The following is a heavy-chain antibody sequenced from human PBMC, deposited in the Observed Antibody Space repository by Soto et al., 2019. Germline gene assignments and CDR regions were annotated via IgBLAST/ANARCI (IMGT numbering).Heavy chain of an antibody. Sequence: EVQLVESGGGLVQPGGSLRLSCAASGFTFSNFWMHWVRQAPGKGLVWVSHINSDGSDSTHADSVKGRFTISRDNAKNTLYLQMNSLRAEDTAVYFCVRVDPGLGMDSWGLGTLVTVSS. CDR3: VRVDPGLGMDS. CDR1: GFTFSNFW. J-gene: IGHJ4*02. V-gene: IGHV3-74*01. D-gene: IGHD1-26*01. CDR2: INSDGSDS.